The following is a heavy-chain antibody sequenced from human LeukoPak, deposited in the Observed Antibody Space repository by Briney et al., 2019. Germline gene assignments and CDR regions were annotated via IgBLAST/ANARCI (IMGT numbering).Heavy chain of an antibody. Sequence: GGSLRLSCAASGFTLSDYYMSWIRQAPGKGLEWVSYISSSGSTIYYADSVKGRFTISRDSAKNSLYLQMNSLRAEDTAVYYCARAIYDYVWGSYRLDAFGIWGQGTMVTVSS. V-gene: IGHV3-11*01. D-gene: IGHD3-16*02. CDR1: GFTLSDYY. CDR2: ISSSGSTI. J-gene: IGHJ3*02. CDR3: ARAIYDYVWGSYRLDAFGI.